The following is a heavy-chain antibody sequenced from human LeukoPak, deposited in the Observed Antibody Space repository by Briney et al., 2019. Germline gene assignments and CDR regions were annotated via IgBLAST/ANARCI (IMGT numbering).Heavy chain of an antibody. CDR3: AAAAYGSGSFTVDY. CDR1: SGSISSYY. J-gene: IGHJ4*02. V-gene: IGHV4-59*01. CDR2: IYYRGST. Sequence: SETLSLTCTVSSGSISSYYWSWIRQPPGKGLEWIGYIYYRGSTNYNPSLKSRVTMSVDTSRNQFSLKLSSMTAADTAVYYCAAAAYGSGSFTVDYWGLGTLVTVSS. D-gene: IGHD3-10*01.